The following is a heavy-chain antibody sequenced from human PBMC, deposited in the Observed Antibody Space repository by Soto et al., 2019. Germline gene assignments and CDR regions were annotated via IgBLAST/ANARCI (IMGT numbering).Heavy chain of an antibody. D-gene: IGHD2-2*01. J-gene: IGHJ4*02. V-gene: IGHV5-51*01. Sequence: GESLKISCKGSGYSFTSYWIGWVRQMPGKGLEWMGIIYPGDSDTRYSPSFQGQVTISADKSINTAYLQWSSLKASDTAMYYCARDYCSGTTCYESDYWGQGTQVTVSS. CDR1: GYSFTSYW. CDR3: ARDYCSGTTCYESDY. CDR2: IYPGDSDT.